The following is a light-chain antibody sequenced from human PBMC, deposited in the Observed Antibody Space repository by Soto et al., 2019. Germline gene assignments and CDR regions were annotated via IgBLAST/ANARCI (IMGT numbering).Light chain of an antibody. CDR1: SSDVGGYNY. CDR3: CSYAGSYAFWV. J-gene: IGLJ3*02. Sequence: QSVLTQPRSVSGSPGQSVTISCTGTSSDVGGYNYVSWYQQHPGKAPKLMIYDVSKRPSGVPDRCSGSKSGNTASLTISGLQAEDEADYYCCSYAGSYAFWVFGGGTKLTVL. CDR2: DVS. V-gene: IGLV2-11*01.